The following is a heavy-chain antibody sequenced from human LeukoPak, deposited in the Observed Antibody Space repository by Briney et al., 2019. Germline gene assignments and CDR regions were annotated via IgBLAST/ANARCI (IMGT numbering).Heavy chain of an antibody. D-gene: IGHD6-6*01. V-gene: IGHV4-38-2*02. CDR3: AREYSSSARAFDI. Sequence: SDTVSLMCGVSVYSIRLGHYWGWIRHPPGNGLDWVGSIYNNGNTYYNPSLKSPITISVDTSKIEFCVKLSSVTAADTGVTYCAREYSSSARAFDIWGQGTIVTVSS. CDR1: VYSIRLGHY. CDR2: IYNNGNT. J-gene: IGHJ3*02.